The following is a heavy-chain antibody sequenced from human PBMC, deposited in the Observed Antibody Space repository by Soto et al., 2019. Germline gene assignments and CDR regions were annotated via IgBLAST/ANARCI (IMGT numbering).Heavy chain of an antibody. D-gene: IGHD3-10*01. V-gene: IGHV4-31*03. CDR3: ARWGGFCPDRVSAAPFEP. CDR2: INHSGTT. CDR1: GGSIRSAGHY. Sequence: SETLSLTCTVSGGSIRSAGHYWSWIRQHPGKGLEWIGYINHSGTTFYSPSLKSRLTISVDTSENQFSLRLTSVTAADTAVYFLARWGGFCPDRVSAAPFEPLGQGTLVTVS. J-gene: IGHJ5*02.